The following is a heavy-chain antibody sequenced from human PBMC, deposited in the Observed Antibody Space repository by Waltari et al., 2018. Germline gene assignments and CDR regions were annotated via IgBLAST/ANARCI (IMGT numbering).Heavy chain of an antibody. Sequence: QVQLVESGGGVVQPGRSLRLSCAASGFPFSSYGMHWVRQASGKGLEWVAVIWYDGSNKYYADSVKGRFTISRDNSKNTLYLQMNSLRAEDTAVYYCAKDQGLGYFDYWGQGTLVTVSS. J-gene: IGHJ4*02. V-gene: IGHV3-33*06. CDR1: GFPFSSYG. CDR2: IWYDGSNK. CDR3: AKDQGLGYFDY.